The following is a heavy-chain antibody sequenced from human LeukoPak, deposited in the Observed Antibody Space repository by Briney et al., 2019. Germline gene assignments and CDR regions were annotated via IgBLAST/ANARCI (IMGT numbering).Heavy chain of an antibody. V-gene: IGHV3-30*18. CDR1: GFTFSNYG. CDR2: ISYDGSNK. Sequence: GGSLRLFCAASGFTFSNYGMHWVRQAPGKGLEWVAVISYDGSNKYYTDSVKGRFTISRDNSKNTLFLQMNSLRAEDTALYYCAKYPGGFTGIVNYYHMDVWGKGTTVTVSS. D-gene: IGHD1-26*01. CDR3: AKYPGGFTGIVNYYHMDV. J-gene: IGHJ6*03.